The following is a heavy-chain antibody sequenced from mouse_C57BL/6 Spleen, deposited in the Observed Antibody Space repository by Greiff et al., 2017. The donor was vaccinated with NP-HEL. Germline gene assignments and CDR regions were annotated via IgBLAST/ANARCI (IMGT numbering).Heavy chain of an antibody. J-gene: IGHJ2*01. V-gene: IGHV3-6*01. CDR3: SYDYAY. CDR2: ISYDGSN. CDR1: GYSITSGYY. Sequence: EVKLQESGPGLVKPSQSLSLTCSVTGYSITSGYYWNWIRQFPGNKLEWMGYISYDGSNNYNPSLKNRISITRDTSKNQFFLKLNSVTTEDTATYYCSYDYAYWGQGTTLTVSS. D-gene: IGHD2-4*01.